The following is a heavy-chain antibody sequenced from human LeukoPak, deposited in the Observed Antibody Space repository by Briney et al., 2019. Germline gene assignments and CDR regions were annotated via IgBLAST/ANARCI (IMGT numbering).Heavy chain of an antibody. V-gene: IGHV4-39*07. D-gene: IGHD3-10*01. CDR3: ASFVRPSRGKIRSPRAQAKDY. J-gene: IGHJ4*02. CDR2: IYYSGST. CDR1: GGSISSSSYY. Sequence: HSETLSLTCTVSGGSISSSSYYWGWIRQPPGKGLEWIGSIYYSGSTYYNPSLKSRVTISVDTSKNQFSLKLSSVTAADTAVYYCASFVRPSRGKIRSPRAQAKDYWGQGTLVTVSS.